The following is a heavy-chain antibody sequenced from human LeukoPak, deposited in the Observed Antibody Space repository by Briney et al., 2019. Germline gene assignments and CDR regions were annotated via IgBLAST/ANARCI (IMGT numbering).Heavy chain of an antibody. CDR3: ARLVEVAGRLDY. J-gene: IGHJ4*02. Sequence: HGESLKLTRKGPGYSLTSYWLGWVRQMPGKGLEWMGIIYPGDSDTRYSPSFQGQVTISADKSISTAYLQWSRLKASDTAMYYCARLVEVAGRLDYWGQGTPVIVSS. D-gene: IGHD6-19*01. V-gene: IGHV5-51*01. CDR1: GYSLTSYW. CDR2: IYPGDSDT.